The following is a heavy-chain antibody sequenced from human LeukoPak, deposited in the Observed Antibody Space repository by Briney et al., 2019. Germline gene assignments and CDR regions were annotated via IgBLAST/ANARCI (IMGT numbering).Heavy chain of an antibody. CDR1: GGSMRDYS. D-gene: IGHD3-16*01. CDR2: ISYGGST. CDR3: ARDLGIRNTKYNAFDV. J-gene: IGHJ3*01. Sequence: PSETLSLTCTVSGGSMRDYSWSWIRQAPGKGLEWIGSISYGGSTNFNPSLESRVAISVDTSQNQFSLKLMSVTAADTAVYSCARDLGIRNTKYNAFDVWAEGQWSPSLQ. V-gene: IGHV4-59*01.